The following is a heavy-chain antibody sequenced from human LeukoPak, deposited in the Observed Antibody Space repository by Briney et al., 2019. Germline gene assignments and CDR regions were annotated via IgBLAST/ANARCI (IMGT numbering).Heavy chain of an antibody. CDR2: IDIGGAT. J-gene: IGHJ3*01. CDR1: VLTDGNYY. Sequence: GVSQGLLCAASVLTDGNYYTAGVRGAPGKGREWGSIIDIGGATDYADTVKGRFTISRDKSKNTLYLQMNSLRVEDTAVYYCARDPIVITSWHAFDLWGQGTMVTVSS. V-gene: IGHV3-66*02. CDR3: ARDPIVITSWHAFDL. D-gene: IGHD2/OR15-2a*01.